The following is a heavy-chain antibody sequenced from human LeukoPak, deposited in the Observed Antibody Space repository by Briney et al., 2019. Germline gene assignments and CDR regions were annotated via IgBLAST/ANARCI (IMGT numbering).Heavy chain of an antibody. CDR2: IRYDGSNK. J-gene: IGHJ4*02. CDR1: GFTFSSYG. CDR3: AKETIWFGELSGSDY. V-gene: IGHV3-30*02. D-gene: IGHD3-10*01. Sequence: GGSLRLSCAASGFTFSSYGMHWVRQAPGKGLEWVAFIRYDGSNKYYADSVKGRFTISRDNSKNTLYLQMNSLRAEDTAVYYCAKETIWFGELSGSDYWGQGTLVTVSS.